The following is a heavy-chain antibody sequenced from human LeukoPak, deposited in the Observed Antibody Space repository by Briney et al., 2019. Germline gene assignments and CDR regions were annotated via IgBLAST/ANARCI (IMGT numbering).Heavy chain of an antibody. V-gene: IGHV4-39*01. CDR2: IIYRGTT. J-gene: IGHJ5*02. CDR3: ARLVSCNAACYFGS. D-gene: IGHD2-21*02. CDR1: GGSISSSSFY. Sequence: SETLSLICPVSGGSISSSSFYWAWIRQSPGKGLEWFGSIIYRGTTYYTGSPKTPLPITVATAQHKFSLNLRSVTAADLAVYYCARLVSCNAACYFGSWGQGTLVTVSS.